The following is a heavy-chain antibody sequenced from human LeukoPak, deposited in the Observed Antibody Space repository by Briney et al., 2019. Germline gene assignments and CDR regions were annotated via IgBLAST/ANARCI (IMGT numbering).Heavy chain of an antibody. V-gene: IGHV1-3*01. CDR2: INAGNGNT. J-gene: IGHJ4*02. CDR1: GYTFTSYA. D-gene: IGHD1-26*01. Sequence: ASLKVSCKASGYTFTSYAMHWVRQAPGQRLEWMGWINAGNGNTKYSQKFQGRVTITRDTSASTAYMELSSLRSEDTAVYYCARVVGATANFDYWGQGTLVTVSS. CDR3: ARVVGATANFDY.